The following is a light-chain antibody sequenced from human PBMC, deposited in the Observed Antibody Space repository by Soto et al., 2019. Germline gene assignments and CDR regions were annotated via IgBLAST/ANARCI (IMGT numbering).Light chain of an antibody. J-gene: IGKJ1*01. CDR2: EAS. Sequence: DIQMTQFPSTLSASVGDRVTITCRASQSIDKWLAWYQQKPGKAPNLLIYEASNLEGGVPARFSGSRSGTDFTLTISSLQPDDFATYYCQQYKIYPTFGQGTKVETK. CDR3: QQYKIYPT. V-gene: IGKV1-5*03. CDR1: QSIDKW.